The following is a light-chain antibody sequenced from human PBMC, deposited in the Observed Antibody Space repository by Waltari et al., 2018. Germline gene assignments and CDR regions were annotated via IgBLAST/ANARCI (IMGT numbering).Light chain of an antibody. Sequence: QSALTQPASVSGSPGQSITISCTGTSSDVGGYNYVSWYQQHPGKAPKLIIYDVSKRRSGVSNRFSGSKSGITASLTISGLQAEDEADYYCSSYTSSSSVVFGGGTKLTVL. CDR1: SSDVGGYNY. V-gene: IGLV2-14*01. CDR3: SSYTSSSSVV. CDR2: DVS. J-gene: IGLJ2*01.